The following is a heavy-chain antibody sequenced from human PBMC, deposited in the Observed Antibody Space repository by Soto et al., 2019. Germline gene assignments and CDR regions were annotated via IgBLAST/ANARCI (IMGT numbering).Heavy chain of an antibody. CDR2: ISYDGSNK. D-gene: IGHD4-17*01. CDR1: GFTFSSYA. J-gene: IGHJ6*02. CDR3: APSGNDDYGDYVRDYGMDV. Sequence: QVQLVESGGGVVQPGRSLRLSCAASGFTFSSYAMHWVRQAPGKGLEWVAVISYDGSNKYYADSVKGRFTISRDNSKNTLYLQMNSLRAEETAVYYCAPSGNDDYGDYVRDYGMDVWGQGTTVTVSS. V-gene: IGHV3-30-3*01.